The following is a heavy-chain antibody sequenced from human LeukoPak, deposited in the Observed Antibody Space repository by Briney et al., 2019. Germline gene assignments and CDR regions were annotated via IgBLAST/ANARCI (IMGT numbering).Heavy chain of an antibody. D-gene: IGHD3-16*02. CDR3: ARGVLRLGELSRFYFDY. Sequence: PGGSLRLSCAASGFTFSSYSMNWVRQARGKGLEWVSSISSSSSYIYYADSVKGRFTISRDNAKNSLYLQMNSLRAEDTAVYYCARGVLRLGELSRFYFDYWGQGTLVTVSS. V-gene: IGHV3-21*01. CDR1: GFTFSSYS. CDR2: ISSSSSYI. J-gene: IGHJ4*02.